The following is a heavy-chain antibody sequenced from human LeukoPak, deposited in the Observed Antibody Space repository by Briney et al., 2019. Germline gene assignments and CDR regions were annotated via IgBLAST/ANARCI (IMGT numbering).Heavy chain of an antibody. D-gene: IGHD6-13*01. CDR3: ARDAAAAGTLFFDY. V-gene: IGHV3-48*01. Sequence: GGSLRLSCAASGFTFSSYSMNWVRQAPGKGLEWVSYISGSSSTIYYADSVKGRFTISRDNAKNSLYLQMNSLRAEDTAVYYCARDAAAAGTLFFDYWGQGTLVTVSS. CDR1: GFTFSSYS. CDR2: ISGSSSTI. J-gene: IGHJ4*02.